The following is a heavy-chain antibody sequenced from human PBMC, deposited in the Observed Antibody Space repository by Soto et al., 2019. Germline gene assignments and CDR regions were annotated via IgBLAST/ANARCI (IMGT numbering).Heavy chain of an antibody. Sequence: GASVKVSCKASGGTFSSYAISWVRQAPGQGLEWMGGIIPIFGTANYAQKFQGRVTITADESTSTAYMELSSLRSEDTAMYYCARSEATIPRIDYWGQGTLVTVSS. D-gene: IGHD5-12*01. CDR1: GGTFSSYA. J-gene: IGHJ4*02. CDR2: IIPIFGTA. CDR3: ARSEATIPRIDY. V-gene: IGHV1-69*13.